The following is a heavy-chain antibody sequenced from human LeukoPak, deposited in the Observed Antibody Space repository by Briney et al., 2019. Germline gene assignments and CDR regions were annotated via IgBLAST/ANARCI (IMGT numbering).Heavy chain of an antibody. Sequence: ASVKVSCKPSGYTFTGYYMRWVRQAPRQGVEWMGWINPNSGGPNYAQKLQGTVTMTRDTSISTAYMELSRLRSDDTAVYYCARTRGYGDFYFDYWGQGSLVTVSS. D-gene: IGHD4-17*01. CDR3: ARTRGYGDFYFDY. CDR1: GYTFTGYY. V-gene: IGHV1-2*02. CDR2: INPNSGGP. J-gene: IGHJ4*02.